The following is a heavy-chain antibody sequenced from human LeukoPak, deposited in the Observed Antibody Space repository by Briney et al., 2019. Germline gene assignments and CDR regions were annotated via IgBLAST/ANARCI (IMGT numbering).Heavy chain of an antibody. D-gene: IGHD3-16*01. Sequence: GGSLRLSCAASGFTFSSYSMNWVRQAPGKGLEWVSSISSSSSYIYYADSVKGRFTISRDNAKNSLYLQMNSLRAEDTAVYYCARRGLSSLGFCDIWGQGTMVTVSS. J-gene: IGHJ3*02. CDR1: GFTFSSYS. CDR3: ARRGLSSLGFCDI. CDR2: ISSSSSYI. V-gene: IGHV3-21*01.